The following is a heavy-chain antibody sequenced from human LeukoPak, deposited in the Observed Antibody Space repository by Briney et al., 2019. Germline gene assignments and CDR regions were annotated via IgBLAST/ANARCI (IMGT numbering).Heavy chain of an antibody. J-gene: IGHJ4*02. D-gene: IGHD2-8*01. CDR1: GFTFSSYA. Sequence: GGSLRLSCAGSGFTFSSYAMSCGRQAPGQGVEWVSVISDSVDYPTYADPVRGGFPISRANSRNRLSLHMIRLRPQNPPGFYFAKDTAIGKYCTNGVCSPFDYWGQGTLVTVSS. CDR2: ISDSVDYP. V-gene: IGHV3-23*01. CDR3: AKDTAIGKYCTNGVCSPFDY.